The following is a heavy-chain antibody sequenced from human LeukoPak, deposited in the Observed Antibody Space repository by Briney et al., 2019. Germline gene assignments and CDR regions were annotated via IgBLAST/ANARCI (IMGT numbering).Heavy chain of an antibody. D-gene: IGHD1-26*01. CDR3: ARALLYSGSYFDY. J-gene: IGHJ4*02. Sequence: ASVKVSCKASGCTFTSYGISWVRQAPGQGLEWMGWISAYNGNTKYSQKFQGRVTITRDTSASTAYMELSSLRSEDTAVYYCARALLYSGSYFDYWGQGTLVTVSS. CDR2: ISAYNGNT. V-gene: IGHV1-18*01. CDR1: GCTFTSYG.